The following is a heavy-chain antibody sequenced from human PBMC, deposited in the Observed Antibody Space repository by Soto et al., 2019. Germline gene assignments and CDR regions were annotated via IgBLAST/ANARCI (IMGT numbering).Heavy chain of an antibody. CDR3: ARQGDCSGGSCYSGGYYYYMDV. D-gene: IGHD2-15*01. CDR1: GGSISSSSYY. Sequence: SETLSLTCTVSGGSISSSSYYWGWIRQPPGKGLEWIGSIYYSGSTYYNPSLKSRVTISVDTSKNQFSLKLSSVTAADTAVYYCARQGDCSGGSCYSGGYYYYMDVWGKGTTVTVAS. J-gene: IGHJ6*03. CDR2: IYYSGST. V-gene: IGHV4-39*01.